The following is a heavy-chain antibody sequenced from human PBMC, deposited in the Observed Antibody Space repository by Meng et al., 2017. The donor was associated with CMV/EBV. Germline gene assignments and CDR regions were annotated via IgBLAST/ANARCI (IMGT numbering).Heavy chain of an antibody. CDR3: AKVSRESCYYCGMDV. Sequence: GESLKISCAASGFTFSSYGMHWVRQAPGKGLEWVAFIRYDGSNKYYAESVKGRFTISRDNSKNTLSLQMNSLRAEGTAVYYCAKVSRESCYYCGMDVWGQGTTVTVSS. V-gene: IGHV3-30*02. D-gene: IGHD2-2*01. J-gene: IGHJ6*02. CDR1: GFTFSSYG. CDR2: IRYDGSNK.